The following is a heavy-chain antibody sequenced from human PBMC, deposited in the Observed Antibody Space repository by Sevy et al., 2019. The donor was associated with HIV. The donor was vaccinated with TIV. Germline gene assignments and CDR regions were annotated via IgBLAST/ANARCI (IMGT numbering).Heavy chain of an antibody. CDR2: IYYSGST. V-gene: IGHV4-31*03. J-gene: IGHJ3*02. Sequence: SETLSLTCTVSGGSISSGGYYWSWIRQHPGKGLEWIGYIYYSGSTYYNPSLKSRVTISVDTSKNQFSLKLSSVTAADTAVYYCARVDPIVQGAFDIWGQGTMVTVSS. CDR1: GGSISSGGYY. D-gene: IGHD3-22*01. CDR3: ARVDPIVQGAFDI.